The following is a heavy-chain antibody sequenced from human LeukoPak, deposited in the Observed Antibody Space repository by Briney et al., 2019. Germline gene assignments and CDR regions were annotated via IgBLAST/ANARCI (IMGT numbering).Heavy chain of an antibody. D-gene: IGHD6-13*01. CDR1: GGSISSSSYY. Sequence: SETLSLTCTVSGGSISSSSYYWGWIRQPPGKGLEWIGSIYYSGSTYYNPSLKSRVTISVDTSKNQFSLKLSSVTAADTAVYYCARHEGEGAAAGIFDLWGRGTLVTVFS. V-gene: IGHV4-39*01. CDR2: IYYSGST. J-gene: IGHJ2*01. CDR3: ARHEGEGAAAGIFDL.